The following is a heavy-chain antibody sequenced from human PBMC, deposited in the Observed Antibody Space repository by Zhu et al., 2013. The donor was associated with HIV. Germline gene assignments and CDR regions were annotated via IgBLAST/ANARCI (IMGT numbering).Heavy chain of an antibody. CDR2: ISYDGSNK. CDR1: GFTFSSYA. Sequence: VQLVESGGGVVQPGRSLRLSCAASGFTFSSYAMHWVRQAPGKGLEWVAVISYDGSNKYYADSVKGRFTISRDNSKNTLYLQMNSLRAEDTAVYYCANREMSGLXYWGQGTLVTVSS. J-gene: IGHJ4*02. D-gene: IGHD3-10*01. CDR3: ANREMSGLXY. V-gene: IGHV3-30-3*01.